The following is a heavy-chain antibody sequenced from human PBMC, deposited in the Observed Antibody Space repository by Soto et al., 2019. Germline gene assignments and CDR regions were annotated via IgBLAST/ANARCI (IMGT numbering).Heavy chain of an antibody. J-gene: IGHJ6*02. CDR3: ARHYCSSTSCYQVYYYYYGMDV. Sequence: GESLKISCKGSGYSFTSYWIGWVRQMPGKGLEWMGIIYPADSDIRYSPSFQGQVTISADKSISTAYLQWSSLKASDTAMYYCARHYCSSTSCYQVYYYYYGMDVWGQGTTVTVSS. V-gene: IGHV5-51*01. CDR1: GYSFTSYW. CDR2: IYPADSDI. D-gene: IGHD2-2*01.